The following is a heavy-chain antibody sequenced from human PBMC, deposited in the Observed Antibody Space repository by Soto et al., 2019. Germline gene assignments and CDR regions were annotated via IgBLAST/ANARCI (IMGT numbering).Heavy chain of an antibody. J-gene: IGHJ5*02. CDR2: IIPIFRTA. V-gene: IGHV1-69*01. Sequence: QVQLVQSGAEVKKPGSSVKVSCKASGGTFSTYAINWVRQAPGQGLEWMGGIIPIFRTANYTQKLQGRVTITADDSTSTAYLELSSLRSEDTAVYYCTRGRLRLGESSTEWLKNWFDPWGQGTLVTVSS. D-gene: IGHD3-16*02. CDR1: GGTFSTYA. CDR3: TRGRLRLGESSTEWLKNWFDP.